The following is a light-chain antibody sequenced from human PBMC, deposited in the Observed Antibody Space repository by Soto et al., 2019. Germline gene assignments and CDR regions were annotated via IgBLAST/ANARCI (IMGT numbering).Light chain of an antibody. CDR3: QSYDSGLSGSV. V-gene: IGLV1-40*01. Sequence: QSVLTQPPSVSGAPGQRVTISCTGPSSNIGAGYDVNWYQHLPGAAPKLLIYTNGNRPSGVPDRFSGSKSGTSASLAITGLQAEDEADYYCQSYDSGLSGSVFGGGTKLTVL. J-gene: IGLJ3*02. CDR1: SSNIGAGYD. CDR2: TNG.